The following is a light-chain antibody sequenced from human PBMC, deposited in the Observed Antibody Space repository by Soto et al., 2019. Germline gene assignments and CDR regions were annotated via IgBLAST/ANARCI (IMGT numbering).Light chain of an antibody. Sequence: EIVLTQSPATLSLSPGERATLSCRASQSVGSYLAWYQQKPGQAPRLLIYDAFRRATGIPARFSGSGSGTDFTLTISSLEPEDFAVYYCQQRSNFGGGTKVDIK. CDR2: DAF. CDR3: QQRSN. V-gene: IGKV3-11*01. J-gene: IGKJ4*01. CDR1: QSVGSY.